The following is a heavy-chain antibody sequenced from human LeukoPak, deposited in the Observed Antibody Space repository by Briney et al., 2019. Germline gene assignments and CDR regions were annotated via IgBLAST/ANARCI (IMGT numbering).Heavy chain of an antibody. V-gene: IGHV3-43*01. Sequence: GGSLRLSCAASGFTFDDYTMHWVRQAPGKGLEWVSLISWDGGSTYYADSVKGRFTISRDNSKNSLYLQMNSLRTEDTALYYRAKEGDSIAVAGSFDYWGQGTLVTVSS. J-gene: IGHJ4*02. D-gene: IGHD6-19*01. CDR1: GFTFDDYT. CDR2: ISWDGGST. CDR3: AKEGDSIAVAGSFDY.